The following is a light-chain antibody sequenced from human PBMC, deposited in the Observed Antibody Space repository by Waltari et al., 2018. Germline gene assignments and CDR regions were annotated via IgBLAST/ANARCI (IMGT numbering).Light chain of an antibody. V-gene: IGKV3-20*01. J-gene: IGKJ4*01. Sequence: EIVLTQSPGTLSLSPAARATLSCRASQTVRTTYLAWYQQKPGQAPTLVIHGAASRATGIPDRFSGSGSGTDFSLTISSLEPEDFAVYYCQQYDISPLTFGGGTKVEIK. CDR1: QTVRTTY. CDR3: QQYDISPLT. CDR2: GAA.